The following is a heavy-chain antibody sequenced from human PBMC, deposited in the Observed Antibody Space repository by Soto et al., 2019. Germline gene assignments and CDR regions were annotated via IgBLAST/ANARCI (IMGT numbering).Heavy chain of an antibody. CDR1: GDTFSSYA. CDR2: IIPIFGTA. J-gene: IGHJ4*02. Sequence: ASVKVSCKASGDTFSSYAISWVRQAPGQGLEWMGGIIPIFGTANYAQKFKGRVTITADKSTSTAYMELISLRSEDAAMYYCARGWYYYDSSGYAFDYWGQGTQVTVSS. V-gene: IGHV1-69*06. D-gene: IGHD3-22*01. CDR3: ARGWYYYDSSGYAFDY.